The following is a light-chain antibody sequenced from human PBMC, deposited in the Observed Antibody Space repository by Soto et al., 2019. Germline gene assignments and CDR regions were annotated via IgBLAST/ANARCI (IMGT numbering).Light chain of an antibody. CDR3: QQLNSYLFT. V-gene: IGKV1-9*01. J-gene: IGKJ4*01. Sequence: PSFLSASVGDRFTITCRASQGISSYLAWYQQKPGKAPKLLIYAASTLQSGVPSRFSGSGSGTEFTLTISSLQPEDFATYYCQQLNSYLFTFGGGTKVDIK. CDR1: QGISSY. CDR2: AAS.